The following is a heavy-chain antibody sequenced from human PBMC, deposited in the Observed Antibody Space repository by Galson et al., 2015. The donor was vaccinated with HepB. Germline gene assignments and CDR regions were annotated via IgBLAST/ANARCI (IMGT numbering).Heavy chain of an antibody. CDR2: IIPILGIA. D-gene: IGHD2-15*01. CDR3: ARGADIVVVVAATRGGGTDY. V-gene: IGHV1-69*04. Sequence: SVKVSCKASGGTFSSYAISWVRQAPGQGLEWMGRIIPILGIANYAQKFQGRVTMTRDTSTSTVYMELSSLRSEDTAVCYCARGADIVVVVAATRGGGTDYWGQGTLVTVSS. J-gene: IGHJ4*02. CDR1: GGTFSSYA.